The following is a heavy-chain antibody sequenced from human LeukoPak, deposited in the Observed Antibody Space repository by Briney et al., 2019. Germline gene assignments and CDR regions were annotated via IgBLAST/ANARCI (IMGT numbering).Heavy chain of an antibody. V-gene: IGHV3-53*01. D-gene: IGHD6-19*01. CDR2: IYSGGST. Sequence: GGSLRLSCAASGFTVSSNYMSWVRQAPGKGLEWVSVIYSGGSTYYSDSVKGRFTISRDNSKNTLYLQMNSLRAEDTAVYYCASGLGVAAQDFWGQGTLVTVST. J-gene: IGHJ4*02. CDR1: GFTVSSNY. CDR3: ASGLGVAAQDF.